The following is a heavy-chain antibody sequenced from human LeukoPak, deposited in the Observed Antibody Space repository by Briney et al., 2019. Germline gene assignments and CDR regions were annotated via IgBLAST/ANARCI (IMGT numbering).Heavy chain of an antibody. J-gene: IGHJ6*03. CDR3: TTDRRGSYSKPEYYYYMDV. D-gene: IGHD2-15*01. Sequence: PGGSLRLSCAASGFTFSNAWMSWVRQAPGKGLEWVGRIKSKTDGGTTDYAAPVKGRFTISRDDSKNTLYLQMNSLKTEDTAVYYCTTDRRGSYSKPEYYYYMDVWGKGTTVTVSS. CDR1: GFTFSNAW. CDR2: IKSKTDGGTT. V-gene: IGHV3-15*01.